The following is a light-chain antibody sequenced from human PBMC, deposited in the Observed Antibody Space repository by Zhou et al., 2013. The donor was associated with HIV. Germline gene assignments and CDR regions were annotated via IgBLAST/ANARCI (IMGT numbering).Light chain of an antibody. CDR1: QSISSW. V-gene: IGKV1-5*03. J-gene: IGKJ1*01. Sequence: DIQMTQSPSTLSASVGDRVTITCRASQSISSWLAWYQQKPGKAPKLLIYKASSLESGVPSRFSGSGSGTESTLTISSLQPDDSATYYCQQYDSFPWTFGQGTKVEIK. CDR2: KAS. CDR3: QQYDSFPWT.